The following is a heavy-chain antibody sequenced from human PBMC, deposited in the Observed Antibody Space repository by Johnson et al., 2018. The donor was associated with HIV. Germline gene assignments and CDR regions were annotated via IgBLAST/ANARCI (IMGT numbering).Heavy chain of an antibody. CDR2: IKQDGSEK. D-gene: IGHD3-22*01. Sequence: VQLVESGGVVVQPGGSLRLSCAASGFTFSSFGMHWVRQAPGKGLEWVANIKQDGSEKYYADSVKGRFTISRENAKNSLYLQMNSLRAGDPAVYYCARVLYYDSSGNYDIGAFDIWGQGTMVTVSS. CDR3: ARVLYYDSSGNYDIGAFDI. V-gene: IGHV3-7*01. J-gene: IGHJ3*02. CDR1: GFTFSSFG.